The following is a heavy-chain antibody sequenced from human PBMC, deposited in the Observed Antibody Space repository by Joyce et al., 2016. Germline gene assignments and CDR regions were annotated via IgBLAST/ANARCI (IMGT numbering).Heavy chain of an antibody. J-gene: IGHJ4*02. Sequence: QVQLVQSGAEVKKPGASVKVSCKASGYTFTDYYIHWVRQAPGQGLEWMGWINPNSDDTTYAQKFQGRVTMTRDTALSTAYMELNRLRSDDTAVYFCATEGLAASGVYWGQGTLVTVSS. CDR2: INPNSDDT. CDR1: GYTFTDYY. V-gene: IGHV1-2*02. D-gene: IGHD6-13*01. CDR3: ATEGLAASGVY.